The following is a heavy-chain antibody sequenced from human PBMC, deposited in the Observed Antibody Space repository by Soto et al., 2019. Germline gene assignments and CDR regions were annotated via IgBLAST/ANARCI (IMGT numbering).Heavy chain of an antibody. CDR1: GFTFSSYA. D-gene: IGHD6-19*01. CDR3: GKGRYSSGCNYFDY. CDR2: ISGGGDAT. J-gene: IGHJ4*02. V-gene: IGHV3-23*01. Sequence: EVHLLESGGGLVQPGGSLRLSCAASGFTFSSYAMSWVRQAPGKGLEWVSTISGGGDATYYADSVKGRFTISRDNSKNTLYLQMNSLRAEDTAVYYCGKGRYSSGCNYFDYWCQGTLVTVAS.